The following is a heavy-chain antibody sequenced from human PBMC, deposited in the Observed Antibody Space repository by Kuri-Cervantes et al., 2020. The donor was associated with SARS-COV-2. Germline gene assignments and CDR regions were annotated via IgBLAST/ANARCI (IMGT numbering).Heavy chain of an antibody. V-gene: IGHV3-30*03. CDR1: GFTFRSYG. J-gene: IGHJ6*02. Sequence: GESLKISCAASGFTFRSYGMHWVRQAPGKGLEWVALISSDGSIRHYGDSVKGRFIISREDSKNTLYLQMNSLRVEDTAVYYCARAGSGNYYIPFYYFGLDVWGQGITVTVSS. CDR2: ISSDGSIR. CDR3: ARAGSGNYYIPFYYFGLDV. D-gene: IGHD3-10*01.